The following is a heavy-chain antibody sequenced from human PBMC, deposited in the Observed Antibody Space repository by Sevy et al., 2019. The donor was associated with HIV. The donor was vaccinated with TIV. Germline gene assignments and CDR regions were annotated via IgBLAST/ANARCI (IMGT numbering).Heavy chain of an antibody. V-gene: IGHV1-2*02. CDR2: INPNSGGT. D-gene: IGHD3-10*01. Sequence: ASVKVSCKASGYTFTGYYMHWVRQAPGQGLEWMGWINPNSGGTNYAQTFQGRVTMTRDTSISTAYMELSRLRSDDTAVYYCARGGSGRGKNWFDPWGQGTLVTVSS. CDR3: ARGGSGRGKNWFDP. CDR1: GYTFTGYY. J-gene: IGHJ5*02.